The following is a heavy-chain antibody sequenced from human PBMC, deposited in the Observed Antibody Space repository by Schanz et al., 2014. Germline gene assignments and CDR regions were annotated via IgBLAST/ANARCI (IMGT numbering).Heavy chain of an antibody. Sequence: QVQLVESGGGVVQPGRSLRLSCVASGFTFSSYDVFWVRQAPGKGLEWVAILWHDGSKKYYADSVKGRFTVSRDNAENALYLQMNSLRAEDTAVYYCARIGGSVFDYWAQGTLVTVSS. J-gene: IGHJ4*02. CDR1: GFTFSSYD. CDR3: ARIGGSVFDY. D-gene: IGHD3-10*01. V-gene: IGHV3-33*01. CDR2: LWHDGSKK.